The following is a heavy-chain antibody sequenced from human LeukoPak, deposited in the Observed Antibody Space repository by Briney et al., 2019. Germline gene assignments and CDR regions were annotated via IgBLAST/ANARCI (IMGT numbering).Heavy chain of an antibody. CDR2: INPSGGDT. Sequence: ASVKVSCKTSGYTFTSYYMHWVRQAPGQGPEWMGKINPSGGDTSYAQKLQGSVTVTRDVSTSTVYMELTSLRSEDTAIYYCARDARYYSYAGYYFDYWGQGTLVTVSS. D-gene: IGHD5-18*01. V-gene: IGHV1-46*01. J-gene: IGHJ4*02. CDR3: ARDARYYSYAGYYFDY. CDR1: GYTFTSYY.